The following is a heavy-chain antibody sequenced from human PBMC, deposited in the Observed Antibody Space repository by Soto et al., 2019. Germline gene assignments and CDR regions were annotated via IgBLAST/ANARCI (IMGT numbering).Heavy chain of an antibody. J-gene: IGHJ4*01. Sequence: SETLSLTCTVSGGSISSGNYYLSWIRQPPGKGLEWIGFISYSGTTYYNPSLRSRVTMSVDTSRNQFSLKLSSVTAADTAVYYCARDQAAAGTFFAYWGHGSLVTVSS. CDR1: GGSISSGNYY. CDR2: ISYSGTT. CDR3: ARDQAAAGTFFAY. V-gene: IGHV4-30-4*01. D-gene: IGHD6-13*01.